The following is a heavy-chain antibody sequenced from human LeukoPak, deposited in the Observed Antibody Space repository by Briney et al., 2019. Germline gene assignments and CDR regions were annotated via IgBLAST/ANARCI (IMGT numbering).Heavy chain of an antibody. J-gene: IGHJ3*02. Sequence: GGSLRLSCAASGFTVSSNYMSWLRQAPGKGLEWVSIIYSGGSTYYADSVKGRFTISRDNSKNTLYLQMNSLRAEDTAVYYCVDGSGSTDAFDIWGQGTMVTVSS. CDR1: GFTVSSNY. V-gene: IGHV3-53*01. D-gene: IGHD3-10*01. CDR3: VDGSGSTDAFDI. CDR2: IYSGGST.